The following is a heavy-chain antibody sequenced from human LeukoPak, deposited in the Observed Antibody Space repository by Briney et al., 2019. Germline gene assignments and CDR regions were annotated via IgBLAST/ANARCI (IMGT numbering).Heavy chain of an antibody. Sequence: SEALSLTCAVYGGSFSGYYWSWIRQPPGKGLEWIGEINHSGSTNYNPSLKSRVTISVDTSKNQFSLKLSSVAAADTAVYYCARGGDWFDPWGQGTLVTVSS. CDR2: INHSGST. D-gene: IGHD3-10*01. J-gene: IGHJ5*02. CDR3: ARGGDWFDP. V-gene: IGHV4-34*01. CDR1: GGSFSGYY.